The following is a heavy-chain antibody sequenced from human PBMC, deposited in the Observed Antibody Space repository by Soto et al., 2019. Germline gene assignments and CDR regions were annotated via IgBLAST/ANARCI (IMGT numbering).Heavy chain of an antibody. Sequence: GGSLRLSCAASGFTFSSYSMNWVRQAPGKGLEWVSSISSSSSYIYYADSVKGRFTISRDNAKNSLYLQMNSLRAEDTAVYYCARGIYSGADDAFDIWGQGXMVTV. V-gene: IGHV3-21*01. D-gene: IGHD2-21*01. CDR2: ISSSSSYI. CDR3: ARGIYSGADDAFDI. J-gene: IGHJ3*02. CDR1: GFTFSSYS.